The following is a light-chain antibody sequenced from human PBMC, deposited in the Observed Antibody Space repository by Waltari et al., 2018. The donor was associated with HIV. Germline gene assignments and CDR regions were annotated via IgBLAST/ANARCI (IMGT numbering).Light chain of an antibody. Sequence: AIRMTQSPSSFSASTGDRVTITCRASQGISSYLAWYQQKPGKAPKLLIYAASTLQSGVPSRFSGSGSGTDFSLTISRLEPEDFAVYYCQRYGRSRTFGQGTKVEIK. CDR3: QRYGRSRT. J-gene: IGKJ1*01. CDR2: AAS. CDR1: QGISSY. V-gene: IGKV1-8*01.